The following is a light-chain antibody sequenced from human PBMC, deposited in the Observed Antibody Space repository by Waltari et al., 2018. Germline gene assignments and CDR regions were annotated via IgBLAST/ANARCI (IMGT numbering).Light chain of an antibody. CDR2: DTS. Sequence: DIQMTQSPSSLSASVGDRVTIPCRASQDISHYLNWYKQKPGKAPKLLIHDTSNLEAGVPSRFSGGHSCTVYTLSISSLQPEDIAAYYCQRYDNIRIFAFGPGTTVKIK. V-gene: IGKV1-33*01. CDR3: QRYDNIRIFA. J-gene: IGKJ3*01. CDR1: QDISHY.